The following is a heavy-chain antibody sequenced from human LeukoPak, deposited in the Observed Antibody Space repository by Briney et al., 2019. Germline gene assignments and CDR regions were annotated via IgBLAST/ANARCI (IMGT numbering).Heavy chain of an antibody. CDR1: GYSFTNYW. CDR3: ARQGPASWYYFDY. CDR2: IYPDDSDT. D-gene: IGHD6-13*01. V-gene: IGHV5-51*01. Sequence: GESLKISCKGSGYSFTNYWIGWVRQMPGKGLEWMGIIYPDDSDTRYSPSFQGQVTISADKSISTAYLQWSSLKASDTATYYCARQGPASWYYFDYWGQGTLVTVSS. J-gene: IGHJ4*02.